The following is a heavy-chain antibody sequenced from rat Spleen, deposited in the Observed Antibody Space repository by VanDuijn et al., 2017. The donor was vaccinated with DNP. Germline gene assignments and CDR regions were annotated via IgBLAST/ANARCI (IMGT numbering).Heavy chain of an antibody. CDR2: INTSGGRT. Sequence: EVQLVESGGGSVQPGRSMKLSCAASGFTFSSFPMAWVRQAPTKGLEWVATINTSGGRTYYRDSVQGRFTISRDNAKSTLYLQMDSLRSEDTATYYCATRYYGDDLDYWGQGVMVTVSS. D-gene: IGHD1-7*01. J-gene: IGHJ2*01. V-gene: IGHV5-46*01. CDR1: GFTFSSFP. CDR3: ATRYYGDDLDY.